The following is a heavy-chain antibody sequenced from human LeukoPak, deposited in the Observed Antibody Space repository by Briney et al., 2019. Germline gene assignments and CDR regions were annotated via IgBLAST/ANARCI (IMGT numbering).Heavy chain of an antibody. V-gene: IGHV4-30-4*01. J-gene: IGHJ2*01. CDR3: ARDKAGLLFDL. Sequence: SQTLSLTCAVSDGSISSGDYYWSWIRQPPGKGLEWIGYIYYSGSTYYNPSLKSRVTISVDTSKNQFSLKLSSVTAADTAVYYCARDKAGLLFDLWGRGTLVTVSS. CDR1: DGSISSGDYY. CDR2: IYYSGST.